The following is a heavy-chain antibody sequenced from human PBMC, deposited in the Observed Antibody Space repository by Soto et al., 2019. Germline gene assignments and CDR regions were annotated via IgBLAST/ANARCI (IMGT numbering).Heavy chain of an antibody. CDR1: GFTFSSYA. J-gene: IGHJ6*02. CDR3: AKGDYYDFWSGYSTYYYYGMDV. CDR2: ISGSGGST. D-gene: IGHD3-3*01. Sequence: GGSLRLSCAASGFTFSSYAMSWVRQAPGKGLEWVSAISGSGGSTYYADSVKGRFTISRDNSKNTLYLQMNSLRAEDTAVYYCAKGDYYDFWSGYSTYYYYGMDVWGQGTTVTVSS. V-gene: IGHV3-23*01.